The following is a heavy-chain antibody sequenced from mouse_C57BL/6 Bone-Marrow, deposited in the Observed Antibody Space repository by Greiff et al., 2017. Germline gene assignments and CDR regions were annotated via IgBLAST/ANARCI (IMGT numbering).Heavy chain of an antibody. CDR3: ARDGGYLYYFDY. CDR1: GFTFSSYA. V-gene: IGHV5-4*01. CDR2: ISDGGSYT. Sequence: EVQLVESGGGLVKPGGSLKLSCAASGFTFSSYAMSWVRQTPEKRLEWVATISDGGSYTYYPDNVKGRFTIARDNATNNLYLQMSHLKSEDTAMYYCARDGGYLYYFDYWGQGTTLTVSS. J-gene: IGHJ2*01. D-gene: IGHD1-1*02.